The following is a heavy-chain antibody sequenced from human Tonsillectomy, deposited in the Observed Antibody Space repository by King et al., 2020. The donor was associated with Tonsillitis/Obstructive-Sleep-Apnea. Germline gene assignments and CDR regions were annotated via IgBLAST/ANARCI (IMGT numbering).Heavy chain of an antibody. CDR3: AQGRPQDHVRSCDYPYNGMDV. D-gene: IGHD3-22*01. V-gene: IGHV3-23*04. Sequence: VQLVESGGGLVQPGGSLRLSCAASGFTFSSYDMSWVRQAPGKGLEWVSAICGSGGSKYYTDSVKGRFTISRDNSKNTLFLQMNTLRAEDTAVYYCAQGRPQDHVRSCDYPYNGMDVWGEGTTVTVSS. CDR2: ICGSGGSK. J-gene: IGHJ6*04. CDR1: GFTFSSYD.